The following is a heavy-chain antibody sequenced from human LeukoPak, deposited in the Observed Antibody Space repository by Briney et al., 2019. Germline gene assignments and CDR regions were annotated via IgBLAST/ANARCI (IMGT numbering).Heavy chain of an antibody. D-gene: IGHD5-24*01. CDR2: IYYSGST. Sequence: SETLSLTCTVSGGSISSYYWSWIRQPPGKGLEWIGYIYYSGSTNYSPSLKSRVTISVDTSKNQFSLKLSSVTAADTAVYYCARDRRDGYNFELGGDAFDIWGQGTMVTVSS. CDR1: GGSISSYY. CDR3: ARDRRDGYNFELGGDAFDI. J-gene: IGHJ3*02. V-gene: IGHV4-59*01.